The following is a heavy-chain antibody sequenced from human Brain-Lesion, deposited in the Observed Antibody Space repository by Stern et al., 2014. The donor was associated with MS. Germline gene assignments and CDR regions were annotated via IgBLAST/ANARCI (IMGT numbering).Heavy chain of an antibody. CDR3: VKRGITEVRGVRLGDY. CDR1: GFTFSSYG. J-gene: IGHJ4*02. Sequence: VQLVESGGGVVQPGRSLRLTCTVSGFTFSSYGMHWVRQAPGQGLEGVSVISYDGSDTYYAESVKGRFTISRDNSKNTLYLEMRSLRPEDTAVYYCVKRGITEVRGVRLGDYWGPGTLVIVSS. D-gene: IGHD3-10*01. V-gene: IGHV3-30*18. CDR2: ISYDGSDT.